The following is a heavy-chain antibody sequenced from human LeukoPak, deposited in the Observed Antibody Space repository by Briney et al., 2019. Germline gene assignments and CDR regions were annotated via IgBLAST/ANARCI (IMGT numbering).Heavy chain of an antibody. V-gene: IGHV3-7*03. CDR2: IKQDGSEK. J-gene: IGHJ6*02. CDR3: ARDPVDADYHGMDV. CDR1: GFTFRSYW. Sequence: GGSLRLSCAASGFTFRSYWMSWVRQAPGQELEWVANIKQDGSEKYYVDSVKGRFTISRDNAKNSLYLQMNSLRAEDTAVYYCARDPVDADYHGMDVWGQGTTVTVSS.